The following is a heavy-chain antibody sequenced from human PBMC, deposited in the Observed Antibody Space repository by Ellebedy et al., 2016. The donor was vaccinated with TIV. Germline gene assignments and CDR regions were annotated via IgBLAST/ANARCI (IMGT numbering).Heavy chain of an antibody. J-gene: IGHJ4*02. V-gene: IGHV3-48*04. CDR3: ARDLDSYGSLDYYFDY. CDR2: IRNDNNNK. CDR1: GFTFSRFT. D-gene: IGHD5-18*01. Sequence: GESLKISXAASGFTFSRFTMNWVRQAPGKGLEWISNIRNDNNNKYYADAVKGRFTISRDNAKNSVYLQMNSLRAEDTAVYYCARDLDSYGSLDYYFDYWGQGTLVTVSS.